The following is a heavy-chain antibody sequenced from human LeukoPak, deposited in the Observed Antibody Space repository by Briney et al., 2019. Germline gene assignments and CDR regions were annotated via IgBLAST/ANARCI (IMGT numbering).Heavy chain of an antibody. D-gene: IGHD4-17*01. CDR1: GFTFSSYS. Sequence: GGSLRLSCAASGFTFSSYSMNWVRQAPGKGLEWVSSISSSSSYIYYADSVKGRFTISRDNAKNSLYLQMNSLRAEDTAVYYRARGSGYGDYFYDYWGQGTLVTVSS. CDR2: ISSSSSYI. J-gene: IGHJ4*02. V-gene: IGHV3-21*01. CDR3: ARGSGYGDYFYDY.